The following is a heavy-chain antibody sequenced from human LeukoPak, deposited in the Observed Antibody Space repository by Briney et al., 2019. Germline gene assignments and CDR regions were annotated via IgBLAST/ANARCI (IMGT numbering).Heavy chain of an antibody. CDR1: GFTFRSYW. CDR3: ARLPINKLKVLDF. D-gene: IGHD1/OR15-1a*01. CDR2: IKEDGSEK. Sequence: GGSLRLSCAASGFTFRSYWMSWVRQAPGKGLEWVANIKEDGSEKYYVDSVKGRFTISRDNAKNSLYMQMNSLRAEDTAVYFCARLPINKLKVLDFWGQGTLVTVSS. J-gene: IGHJ4*02. V-gene: IGHV3-7*03.